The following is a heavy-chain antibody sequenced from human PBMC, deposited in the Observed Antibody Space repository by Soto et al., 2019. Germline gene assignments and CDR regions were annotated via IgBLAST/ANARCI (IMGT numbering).Heavy chain of an antibody. CDR2: IIPIFGTA. D-gene: IGHD3-10*01. V-gene: IGHV1-69*01. CDR1: GGTFSSYA. CDR3: ARSYYGSGKAYYYYFGIDD. Sequence: QVQLVQSGAEVKKPGSSVKVSCKSSGGTFSSYAISWVRQAPGQGLEWMGGIIPIFGTANYAEKVEGRVTITADASTSTSYIERGSMRSEDTAVYCCARSYYGSGKAYYYYFGIDDWGKGTTLTVSS. J-gene: IGHJ6*04.